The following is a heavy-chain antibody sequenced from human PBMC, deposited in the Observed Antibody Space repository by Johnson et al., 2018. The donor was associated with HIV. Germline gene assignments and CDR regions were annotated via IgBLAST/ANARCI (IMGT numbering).Heavy chain of an antibody. D-gene: IGHD4-23*01. Sequence: QVQLVESGGGVVQPGGSLRLSCAASGFTFSSYGMHWVRQAPGKGLEWVAFIRYDGSNKYYADSVKGRVTISRDDSKNTLYLRLNSLRPEDSAVYYCAKDVSVVTPSGSFDIWGQGTMVTVSS. V-gene: IGHV3-30*02. J-gene: IGHJ3*02. CDR2: IRYDGSNK. CDR3: AKDVSVVTPSGSFDI. CDR1: GFTFSSYG.